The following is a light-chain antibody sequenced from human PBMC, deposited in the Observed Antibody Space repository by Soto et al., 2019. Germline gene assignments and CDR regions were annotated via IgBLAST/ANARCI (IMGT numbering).Light chain of an antibody. CDR1: QSLLFSSNNKNY. CDR3: QQYYSPPLS. Sequence: DIVMTQSPDSLAVSLGEXATINCKSSQSLLFSSNNKNYLAWYQQKGGQPPKLLIYWASTRESGVPDRFSGSGSGTDFTLTITSLKAEDVAVYYCQQYYSPPLSFGGGTKADIK. V-gene: IGKV4-1*01. J-gene: IGKJ4*01. CDR2: WAS.